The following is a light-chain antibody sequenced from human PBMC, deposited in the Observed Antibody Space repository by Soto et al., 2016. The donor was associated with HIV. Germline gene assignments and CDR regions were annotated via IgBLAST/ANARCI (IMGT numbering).Light chain of an antibody. CDR2: TAS. CDR1: QGISSY. CDR3: QQANSFPPA. Sequence: AIRMTQSPSSFSASTGDRVTITCRASQGISSYLAWYQQKPGKAPKLLIYTASTLQSGVPSRFSGSGSGTEFTLTIGCLQSEDFATYYCQQANSFPPAFGGGTKVEIK. J-gene: IGKJ4*01. V-gene: IGKV1-8*01.